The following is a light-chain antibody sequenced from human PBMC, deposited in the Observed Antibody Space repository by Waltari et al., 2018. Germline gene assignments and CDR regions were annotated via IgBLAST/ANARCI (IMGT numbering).Light chain of an antibody. J-gene: IGLJ2*01. Sequence: QSVLTQPPSVSGAPGQRITISCTGTSSNIGAGYDVHWYLQLLGTAPKLLILGNNNRPSGVPDRFSASKSDTSASLAITGLQAEDEADYYCQSYDSSLSGVIFGGGTKLTVL. CDR3: QSYDSSLSGVI. V-gene: IGLV1-40*01. CDR2: GNN. CDR1: SSNIGAGYD.